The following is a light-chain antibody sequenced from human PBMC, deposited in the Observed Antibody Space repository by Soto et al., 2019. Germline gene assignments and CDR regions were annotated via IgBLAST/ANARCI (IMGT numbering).Light chain of an antibody. Sequence: PGDRSNVSFTATQSVGSNYLAWYQQRPGQAPRLLIYGASTRETGIPARFSGSGSGTDFTLTISGLQSEDFAVYYCQQYNNWPHTFGEGTKVDIK. CDR1: QSVGSNY. CDR3: QQYNNWPHT. J-gene: IGKJ4*02. CDR2: GAS. V-gene: IGKV3-15*01.